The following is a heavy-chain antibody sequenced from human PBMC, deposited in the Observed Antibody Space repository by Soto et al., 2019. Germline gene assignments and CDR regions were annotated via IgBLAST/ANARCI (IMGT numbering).Heavy chain of an antibody. D-gene: IGHD6-13*01. CDR1: GFTFSSYA. CDR2: ISGSGGST. J-gene: IGHJ5*02. CDR3: TRDASRDSSARGWFDP. V-gene: IGHV3-23*01. Sequence: GGSLRLSFAASGFTFSSYAMSWVRQAPGKGLEWVSAISGSGGSTYYADSVKGRFTISRDNAKNSLHLQMNSLRAEDTAVYYCTRDASRDSSARGWFDPWGPGTLVTV.